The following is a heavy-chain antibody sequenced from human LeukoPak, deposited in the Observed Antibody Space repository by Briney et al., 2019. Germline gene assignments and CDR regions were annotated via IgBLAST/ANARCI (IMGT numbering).Heavy chain of an antibody. V-gene: IGHV4-4*08. Sequence: SETLSLTCTVSGSSLSGFFWSWIRQPPGKGLEWIGYIYSSGSTAYNPSFKSRVTISEDTSNNQFSLKLNFATAADTAVYYCARAWPNWNPPDFWGRGTLVTVSS. D-gene: IGHD1-1*01. CDR1: GSSLSGFF. J-gene: IGHJ4*02. CDR3: ARAWPNWNPPDF. CDR2: IYSSGST.